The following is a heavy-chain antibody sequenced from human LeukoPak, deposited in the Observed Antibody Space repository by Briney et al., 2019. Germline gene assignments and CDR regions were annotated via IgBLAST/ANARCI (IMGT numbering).Heavy chain of an antibody. CDR2: IYFSGST. V-gene: IGHV4-39*07. Sequence: PSETLSLTCTVSGGSISSITYYWGWIRQPPGKGLEWIGTIYFSGSTYYNPSLRSRVSMSVDTSKSQFSLKLTSATAADTAMYYCARVSYTSSWYDIDYWGQGALVTVSS. J-gene: IGHJ4*02. CDR1: GGSISSITYY. D-gene: IGHD6-13*01. CDR3: ARVSYTSSWYDIDY.